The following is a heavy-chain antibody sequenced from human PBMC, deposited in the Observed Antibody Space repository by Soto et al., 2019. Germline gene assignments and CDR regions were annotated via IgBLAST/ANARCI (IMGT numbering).Heavy chain of an antibody. Sequence: SETLSLTCTVSGGSISRYYWSWIRQPPGKGLEWIGYIYYSGRTNYNPSLKSRVTISVDTSKNQFSLKLSSVTAADTAVYYCARVAALRITMVRGVNATYYYYGMDVWGQGTTVTVSS. CDR2: IYYSGRT. CDR3: ARVAALRITMVRGVNATYYYYGMDV. CDR1: GGSISRYY. V-gene: IGHV4-59*12. D-gene: IGHD3-10*01. J-gene: IGHJ6*02.